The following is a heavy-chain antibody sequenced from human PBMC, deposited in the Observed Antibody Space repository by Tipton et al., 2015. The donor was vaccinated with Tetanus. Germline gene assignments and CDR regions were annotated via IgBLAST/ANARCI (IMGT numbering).Heavy chain of an antibody. D-gene: IGHD4-11*01. CDR2: VSASGNT. Sequence: SLRLSCAGSGFLISSYAMNWVRQVPGEGLEWVSGVSASGNTNYADSVDGRFTISRDNAKNTLYLQMNSLRADDTALYYCAKLKSRDDYSAIDYWGQGTPVTVSS. CDR1: GFLISSYA. V-gene: IGHV3-23*01. CDR3: AKLKSRDDYSAIDY. J-gene: IGHJ4*02.